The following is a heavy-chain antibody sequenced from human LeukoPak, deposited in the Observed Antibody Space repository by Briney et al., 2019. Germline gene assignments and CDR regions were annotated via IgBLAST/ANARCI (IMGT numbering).Heavy chain of an antibody. V-gene: IGHV4-38-2*02. CDR1: GYSISSGYY. D-gene: IGHD4-23*01. CDR3: AGSKRDYGGNSALGLY. J-gene: IGHJ4*02. Sequence: SETLSLTCTVSGYSISSGYYWGWIRQPPGKGLEWIGSIYHSGSTYYNPSLKSRVTISVDTSKNQFSLKLSSVTAADTAVYYCAGSKRDYGGNSALGLYWGQGTLVTVSS. CDR2: IYHSGST.